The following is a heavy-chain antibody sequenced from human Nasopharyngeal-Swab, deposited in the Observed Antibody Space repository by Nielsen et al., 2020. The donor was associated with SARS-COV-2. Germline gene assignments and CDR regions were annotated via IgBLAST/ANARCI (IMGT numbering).Heavy chain of an antibody. CDR1: GFTFSTYA. Sequence: GGSLRLSCAASGFTFSTYAMTWVRQAPGKGLEWVSTIDAGGGNTWYADSVKGRFTISRDNSKNTLYLQMNSLRAEDTAVYYCAKAEQWLDLDYWGQGTLVTVSS. CDR2: IDAGGGNT. D-gene: IGHD6-19*01. J-gene: IGHJ4*02. V-gene: IGHV3-23*01. CDR3: AKAEQWLDLDY.